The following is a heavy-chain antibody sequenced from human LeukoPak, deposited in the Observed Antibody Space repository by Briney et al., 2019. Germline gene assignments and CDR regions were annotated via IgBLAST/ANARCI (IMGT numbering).Heavy chain of an antibody. CDR2: ISGSGGST. D-gene: IGHD6-13*01. V-gene: IGHV3-23*01. CDR3: ARDTNKQELPNY. CDR1: GFTFSSYA. J-gene: IGHJ4*02. Sequence: GGSLRLSCAASGFTFSSYAMSWVRQAPGKGLEWVSAISGSGGSTYYADSVKGRFTISRDNAKNSLYLQMNSLRAEDTAVYYCARDTNKQELPNYWGQGTLVTVSS.